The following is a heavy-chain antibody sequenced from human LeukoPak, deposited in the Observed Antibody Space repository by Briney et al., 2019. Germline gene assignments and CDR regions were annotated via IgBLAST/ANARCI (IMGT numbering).Heavy chain of an antibody. D-gene: IGHD5-12*01. CDR1: GGSFSGYY. CDR2: INHSGST. J-gene: IGHJ4*02. CDR3: AGDYYSGCQFDY. Sequence: SETLSLTCAVYGGSFSGYYWSWIRQPPGKGLEWIGEINHSGSTNYNPSLKSRVTISVDTSKNQFSLKLSSVTAADTAVYYCAGDYYSGCQFDYWGQGTLVTVSS. V-gene: IGHV4-34*01.